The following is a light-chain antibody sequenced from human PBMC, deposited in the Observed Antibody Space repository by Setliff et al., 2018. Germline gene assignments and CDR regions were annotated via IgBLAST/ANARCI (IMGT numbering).Light chain of an antibody. J-gene: IGLJ1*01. V-gene: IGLV2-8*01. Sequence: QSVLTQPPSASGSPGQSLIISCTGTSRDVGSSTFASWYQQHPGKAPKLLIYEISKRPSGVPDRFSGSKSGNTASLTVSGLQAEDEADYYCSSYAGTNNPYVFGSGTKVTVL. CDR3: SSYAGTNNPYV. CDR1: SRDVGSSTF. CDR2: EIS.